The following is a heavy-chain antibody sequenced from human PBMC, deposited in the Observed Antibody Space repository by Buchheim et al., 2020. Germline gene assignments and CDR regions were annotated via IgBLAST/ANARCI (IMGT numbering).Heavy chain of an antibody. J-gene: IGHJ6*02. CDR3: ASHPRSGWYGDYYYGMDV. CDR2: ISSSGSTL. CDR1: GFTFSSYE. V-gene: IGHV3-48*03. D-gene: IGHD6-19*01. Sequence: EVQLVESGGGLVQPGGSLRLSCAASGFTFSSYEMNWVRQAPGKGLEWVSYISSSGSTLYYADSVKGRFTISRDNAKNSLYLQMNSLRAEDTAVYYCASHPRSGWYGDYYYGMDVWGQGTT.